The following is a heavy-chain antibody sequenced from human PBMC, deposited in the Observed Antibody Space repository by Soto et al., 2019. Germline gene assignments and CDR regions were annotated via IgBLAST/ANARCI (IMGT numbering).Heavy chain of an antibody. D-gene: IGHD5-18*01. CDR1: GGTFSNCV. V-gene: IGHV1-69*12. J-gene: IGHJ6*02. Sequence: QVQLVQSGAEVKKPGSSVKVSCKASGGTFSNCVFSWVRQAPGQGLEWMGGIIPVFGTTNYAQKFQGRVTITADESPSIAYMELSSLRSEDTAVYYCASTDLSLPGYNYYYYGLDVWGQGTKVIVSS. CDR2: IIPVFGTT. CDR3: ASTDLSLPGYNYYYYGLDV.